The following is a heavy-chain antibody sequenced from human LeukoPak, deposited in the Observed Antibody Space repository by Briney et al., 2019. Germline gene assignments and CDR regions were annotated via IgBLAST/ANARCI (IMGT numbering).Heavy chain of an antibody. CDR3: ARDQADSSGYYIYFDY. CDR2: IYYSGST. J-gene: IGHJ4*02. Sequence: PSETLSLTCTVSGGSISSYYWSWIRQPPGKGLEWIGYIYYSGSTNYNPSLKSRVTVSVDTSKNQFSLKLSSVTAADTAVYYCARDQADSSGYYIYFDYWGQGTLVTVSS. D-gene: IGHD3-22*01. V-gene: IGHV4-59*01. CDR1: GGSISSYY.